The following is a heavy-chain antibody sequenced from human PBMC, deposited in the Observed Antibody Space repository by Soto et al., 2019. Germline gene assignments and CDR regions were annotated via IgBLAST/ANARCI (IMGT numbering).Heavy chain of an antibody. CDR2: ISYDGSNK. V-gene: IGHV3-30*18. Sequence: QVQLVESGGGVVQPGRSLRLSCAASGFTFSSYGMHWVRQAPGKGLEWVAVISYDGSNKYYADSVKGRFTISRDNSKNTLYLQMNGLRAEDTAVYYCAKDGPVATTYGVDVWVQGTTVTVSS. CDR3: AKDGPVATTYGVDV. D-gene: IGHD5-12*01. J-gene: IGHJ6*02. CDR1: GFTFSSYG.